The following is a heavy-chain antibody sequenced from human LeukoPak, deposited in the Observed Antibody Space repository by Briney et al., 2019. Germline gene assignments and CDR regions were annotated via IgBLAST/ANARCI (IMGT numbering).Heavy chain of an antibody. CDR1: GFAFSSYA. J-gene: IGHJ4*02. CDR2: ISSSGGST. Sequence: PGGSLRLSCAASGFAFSSYAMSWVRQAPGKGLEWVSTISSSGGSTYYADSVKGRFTVSRDNSKNTVFLRMNSLRAEDTAVYYCAKDLGRDGYEIFDYWGQGTLVTVSS. D-gene: IGHD5-24*01. CDR3: AKDLGRDGYEIFDY. V-gene: IGHV3-23*01.